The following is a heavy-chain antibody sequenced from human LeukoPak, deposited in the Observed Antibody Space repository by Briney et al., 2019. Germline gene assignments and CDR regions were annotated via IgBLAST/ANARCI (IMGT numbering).Heavy chain of an antibody. Sequence: SSETLSLTCAVSGGFVNSSAYYWAWIRQPPGKGLESIASVYYGTNTYYNPALKSRVTLSIDTSKNQFSLKLRSVTAADTAVYYCTRQSVTNLFDPWGQGTLVTVSS. D-gene: IGHD4-23*01. CDR2: VYYGTNT. CDR3: TRQSVTNLFDP. J-gene: IGHJ5*02. CDR1: GGFVNSSAYY. V-gene: IGHV4-39*01.